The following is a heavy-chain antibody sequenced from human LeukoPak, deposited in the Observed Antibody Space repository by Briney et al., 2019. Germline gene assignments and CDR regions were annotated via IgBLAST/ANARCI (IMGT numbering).Heavy chain of an antibody. CDR3: ARVKRYYDSSGYYDY. CDR2: IYYSGST. CDR1: GGSISSCY. D-gene: IGHD3-22*01. J-gene: IGHJ4*02. V-gene: IGHV4-59*01. Sequence: SETLSLTCTVSGGSISSCYWSWIRQPPGKGLEWIGYIYYSGSTNYNPSLKSRVTISVDTSKNQFSLKLSSVTAADTAVYYCARVKRYYDSSGYYDYWGQGTLVTVSS.